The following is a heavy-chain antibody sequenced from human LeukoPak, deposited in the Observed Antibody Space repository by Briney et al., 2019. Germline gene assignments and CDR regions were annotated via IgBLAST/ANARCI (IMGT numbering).Heavy chain of an antibody. CDR1: GFTFSSYS. J-gene: IGHJ6*03. Sequence: GGSLRLSCAASGFTFSSYSMNWVRQSPGKGLEWVSSISSSSSYIYYADSVKGRFTISRDNAKNSLYLQMNSLRAEDTAVYYCARVAGATAFYYYYYMDVWGKGTTVNVSS. V-gene: IGHV3-21*01. D-gene: IGHD1-26*01. CDR2: ISSSSSYI. CDR3: ARVAGATAFYYYYYMDV.